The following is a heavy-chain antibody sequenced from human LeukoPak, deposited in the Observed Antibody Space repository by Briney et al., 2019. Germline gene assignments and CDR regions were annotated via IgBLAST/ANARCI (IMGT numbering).Heavy chain of an antibody. CDR2: IYYSGST. J-gene: IGHJ4*02. CDR1: GGSISSSSYS. D-gene: IGHD4-23*01. V-gene: IGHV4-39*01. CDR3: ARLATVALDY. Sequence: SETLSLTCTVSGGSISSSSYSWGWIRQPPGKGLEWIGSIYYSGSTYYNPSLKSRVTISVDTSRNQFSLKLSSVTAADTAVYYCARLATVALDYWGQGTLVTVSS.